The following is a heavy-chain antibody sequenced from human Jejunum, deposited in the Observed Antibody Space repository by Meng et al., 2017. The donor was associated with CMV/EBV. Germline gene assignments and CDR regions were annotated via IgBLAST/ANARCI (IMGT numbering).Heavy chain of an antibody. V-gene: IGHV3-30*14. CDR1: TFSTYA. CDR2: LSYAARPP. D-gene: IGHD2-21*01. CDR3: ARAQGQSDSPRAYFDS. Sequence: TFSTYAMHCVPPAPATGLAWVPFLSYAARPPPSSPSVPSRFPLSLDNSMNTVYLQMNSLKREDAAVYYCARAQGQSDSPRAYFDSWGQGMLVTVSS. J-gene: IGHJ4*02.